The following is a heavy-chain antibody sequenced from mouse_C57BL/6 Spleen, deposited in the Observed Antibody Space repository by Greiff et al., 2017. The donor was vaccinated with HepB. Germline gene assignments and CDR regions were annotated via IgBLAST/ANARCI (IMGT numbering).Heavy chain of an antibody. CDR3: ARDYYDGGYFDV. J-gene: IGHJ1*03. CDR1: GYSFTDYN. D-gene: IGHD1-1*01. CDR2: INPNYGTT. Sequence: EVHLVESGPELVKPGASVKISCKASGYSFTDYNMNWVKQSNGKSLEWIGVINPNYGTTSYNQKFKGKGTLTVDQSSSTAYMKLNSLTSEDSAVYYCARDYYDGGYFDVWGTGTTVTVSS. V-gene: IGHV1-39*01.